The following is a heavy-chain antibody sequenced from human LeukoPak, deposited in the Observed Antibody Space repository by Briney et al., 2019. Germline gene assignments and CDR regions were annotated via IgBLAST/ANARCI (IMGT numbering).Heavy chain of an antibody. CDR1: GGSFSGYY. CDR3: ARDLTEGGELVLGY. CDR2: INHSGST. V-gene: IGHV4-34*01. Sequence: SETLSLTCAVYGGSFSGYYWSWIRQPPGKGLEWIGEINHSGSTNYNPSLKSRVTISVDTSKNQFSLKLSSVTAADTAVYYCARDLTEGGELVLGYWGQGTLVTVSS. D-gene: IGHD6-13*01. J-gene: IGHJ4*02.